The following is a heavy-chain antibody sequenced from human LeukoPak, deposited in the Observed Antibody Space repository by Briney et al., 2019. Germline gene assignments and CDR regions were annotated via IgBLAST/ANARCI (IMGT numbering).Heavy chain of an antibody. CDR2: INHSGST. CDR1: GGSFSGYY. D-gene: IGHD3-10*01. Sequence: SETLSLTCAVYGGSFSGYYWSWIRQPPGKGLEWIGEINHSGSTNYNPFLKSRVTISVDTSKNQFSLKLSSVTAADTAVYYCARGPGGGWFDPWGQGTLVTVSS. J-gene: IGHJ5*02. V-gene: IGHV4-34*01. CDR3: ARGPGGGWFDP.